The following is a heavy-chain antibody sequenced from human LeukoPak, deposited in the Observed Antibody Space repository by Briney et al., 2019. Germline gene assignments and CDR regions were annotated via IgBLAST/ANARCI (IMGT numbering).Heavy chain of an antibody. V-gene: IGHV4-34*01. CDR3: ASRTRYSGSYSTLDY. CDR2: INHSGST. J-gene: IGHJ4*02. CDR1: GGSFSGYY. D-gene: IGHD1-26*01. Sequence: PSETLSLTCAVYGGSFSGYYWSWIRQPPGKGLEWIGEINHSGSTNYNPSLKSRVTISVDTSKNQFSLKLSSVTAADTAVYYCASRTRYSGSYSTLDYWGQGTLVTVSS.